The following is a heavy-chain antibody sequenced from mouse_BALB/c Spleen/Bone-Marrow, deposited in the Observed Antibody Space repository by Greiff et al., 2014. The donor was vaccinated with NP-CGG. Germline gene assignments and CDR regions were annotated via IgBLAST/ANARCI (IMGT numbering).Heavy chain of an antibody. J-gene: IGHJ2*01. CDR2: IDPANGNT. D-gene: IGHD1-1*01. Sequence: EVQLQQSGAELVKPGASVKLSCTASGSNIKDTYMHWVKQRPEQGLEWIGRIDPANGNTKYDPKFQGKATITADTSSNTAYLQLSSLTSEDTAVYYCARYYYGYYFDYWGQGTTLTVSS. V-gene: IGHV14-3*02. CDR3: ARYYYGYYFDY. CDR1: GSNIKDTY.